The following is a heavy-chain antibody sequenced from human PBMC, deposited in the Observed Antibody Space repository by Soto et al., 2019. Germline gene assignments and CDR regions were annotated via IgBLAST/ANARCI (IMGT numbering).Heavy chain of an antibody. Sequence: SVKVSCKASGYTFTSYGISWVRQAPGQGLEWMGGIIPIFGTANYAQKFQGRVTITADESTSTAYMELSSLRSEDTAVYYCARGGPLAYNWFDPWGQGTLVTVSS. CDR3: ARGGPLAYNWFDP. V-gene: IGHV1-69*13. J-gene: IGHJ5*02. CDR2: IIPIFGTA. CDR1: GYTFTSYG.